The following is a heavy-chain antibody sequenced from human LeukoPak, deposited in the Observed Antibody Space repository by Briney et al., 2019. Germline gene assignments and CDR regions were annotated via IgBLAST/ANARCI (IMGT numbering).Heavy chain of an antibody. Sequence: PSETLSLTCAVSGVYFNDYYWSWVRQTPGKGLEWIGEINHSGYTNDSPSLKSRVTLSIDTPRKQFSLNLRSVTVADTGIYYCTRMTTWHDYWGQGTLVTVSS. CDR1: GVYFNDYY. J-gene: IGHJ4*02. CDR3: TRMTTWHDY. D-gene: IGHD4-17*01. V-gene: IGHV4-34*01. CDR2: INHSGYT.